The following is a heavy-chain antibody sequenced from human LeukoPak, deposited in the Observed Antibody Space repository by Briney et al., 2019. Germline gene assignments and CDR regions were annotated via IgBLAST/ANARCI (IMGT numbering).Heavy chain of an antibody. Sequence: PGGSLRLSCAASGFTFSSYWMSWVRQAPGKGLEWVANIKEDGSEKHYVDSVKGRFTISRDNSKNTLYLQMSSLRAEDTAVYYCVKDARIMITFGGVIVDYWGQGTLVTVSS. V-gene: IGHV3-7*01. CDR3: VKDARIMITFGGVIVDY. D-gene: IGHD3-16*02. CDR2: IKEDGSEK. CDR1: GFTFSSYW. J-gene: IGHJ4*02.